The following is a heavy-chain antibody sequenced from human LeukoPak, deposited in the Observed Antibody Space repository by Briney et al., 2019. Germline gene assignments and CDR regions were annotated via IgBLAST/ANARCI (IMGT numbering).Heavy chain of an antibody. CDR3: ARNSNWFDP. J-gene: IGHJ5*02. CDR1: GGSVSSYY. Sequence: SETLSLTCSVSGGSVSSYYWSWIRQSPGKGLEWIGYIHNSGRTNYNPSLKSRVTGFVDTSKNQVSLKLSSVTAADTAVYYCARNSNWFDPWGQGTLVTVSS. CDR2: IHNSGRT. D-gene: IGHD1-7*01. V-gene: IGHV4-4*08.